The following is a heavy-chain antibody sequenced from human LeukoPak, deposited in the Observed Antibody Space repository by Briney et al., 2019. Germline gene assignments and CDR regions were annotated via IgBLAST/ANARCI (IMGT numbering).Heavy chain of an antibody. J-gene: IGHJ4*02. CDR1: GFPFSSYA. V-gene: IGHV3-23*01. Sequence: GSLRLSCAASGFPFSSYAMSWVRQAPGKGLEWVSAISGSGGSTYYADSVKGRFTISRDNSKNTLYLQMNSLRAEDTAVYYCANWDIVATIIENWGQGTLVTVSS. CDR3: ANWDIVATIIEN. CDR2: ISGSGGST. D-gene: IGHD5-12*01.